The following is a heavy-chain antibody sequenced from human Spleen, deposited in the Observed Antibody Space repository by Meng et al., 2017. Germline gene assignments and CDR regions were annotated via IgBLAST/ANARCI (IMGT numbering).Heavy chain of an antibody. CDR1: GGTFRSYT. J-gene: IGHJ4*02. V-gene: IGHV1-18*01. CDR3: ARDEDISAAGYLLGDF. CDR2: ISAYNGNT. Sequence: HYGDEVKKPGSSVKVSCKASGGTFRSYTSSCVRQAPGQGLEWMGWISAYNGNTNYAQKLQGRVTMTTDTSISTAYMELSGLRSDDTAVYYCARDEDISAAGYLLGDFWGQGTLVTVSS. D-gene: IGHD6-13*01.